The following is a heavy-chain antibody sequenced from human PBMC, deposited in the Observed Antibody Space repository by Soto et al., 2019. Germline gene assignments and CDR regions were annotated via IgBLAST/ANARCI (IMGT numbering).Heavy chain of an antibody. D-gene: IGHD1-26*01. CDR3: AKVHHVGHPSGAFDY. V-gene: IGHV3-23*01. Sequence: EVQLLESGGGLVQPGGSLRLSCAASGFTFSSYAMSWVRQAPGKGLEWVSAISGSGGSTYYADSVKGRFTIARDNSKNALYLQMNSLRAEDTAVYYCAKVHHVGHPSGAFDYWGQGTLVTVSS. CDR2: ISGSGGST. CDR1: GFTFSSYA. J-gene: IGHJ4*02.